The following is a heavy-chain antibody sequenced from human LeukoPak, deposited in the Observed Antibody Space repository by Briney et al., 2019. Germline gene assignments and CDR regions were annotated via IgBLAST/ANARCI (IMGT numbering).Heavy chain of an antibody. Sequence: ASVKVSCKASGYTFTGYYMHWVRQAPGQGLEWMGWNNPNSGGTNYAQKFQGRVTMTRDTSISTAYMELSRLRSDDTAVYYCARGGYYDILTGYPDDYWGQGTLVTVST. CDR3: ARGGYYDILTGYPDDY. CDR1: GYTFTGYY. V-gene: IGHV1-2*02. CDR2: NNPNSGGT. J-gene: IGHJ4*02. D-gene: IGHD3-9*01.